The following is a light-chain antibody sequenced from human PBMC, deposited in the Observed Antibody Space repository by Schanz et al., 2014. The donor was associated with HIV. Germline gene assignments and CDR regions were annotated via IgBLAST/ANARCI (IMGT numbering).Light chain of an antibody. J-gene: IGKJ4*01. Sequence: EIVLTQSPGSLSLSPGGRATLSCGASQRLSSSYLAWYQQKRDQPPRLVIYATSTRAAGIPDRFSGTGSGTVFTLTISSLEPEDVAVYYCQYFGCSGATFGGGTKVEIK. CDR1: QRLSSSY. CDR3: QYFGCSGAT. CDR2: ATS. V-gene: IGKV3-20*01.